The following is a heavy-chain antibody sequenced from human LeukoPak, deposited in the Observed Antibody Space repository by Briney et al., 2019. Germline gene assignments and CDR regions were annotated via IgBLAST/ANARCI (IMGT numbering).Heavy chain of an antibody. CDR2: INPSTGNP. CDR1: GYTFTSYG. Sequence: ASVKVSCKASGYTFTSYGMNWVRQAPGQGLEWMGWINPSTGNPTYAQGFTGRFVFSLDTSVSTAYLQISSLKAEDTATYYCAPSGTYYFNYWGQGTQVNVSS. J-gene: IGHJ4*02. CDR3: APSGTYYFNY. D-gene: IGHD1-26*01. V-gene: IGHV7-4-1*02.